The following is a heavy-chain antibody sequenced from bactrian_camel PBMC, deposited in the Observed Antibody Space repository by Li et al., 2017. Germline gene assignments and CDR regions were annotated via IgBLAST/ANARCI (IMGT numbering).Heavy chain of an antibody. D-gene: IGHD1*01. CDR2: INKQDSST. CDR3: AAMVRVHYACTAY. V-gene: IGHV3S40*01. Sequence: VQLVESGGGLVQPGGSLRLSCAASGFTFSSNDMNWVRQAPGKGLEWVSGINKQDSSTYADSVKGRFTISRDNAKNTLYLQMNSLKPEDTAIYSCAAMVRVHYACTAYRGQ. J-gene: IGHJ4*01. CDR1: GFTFSSND.